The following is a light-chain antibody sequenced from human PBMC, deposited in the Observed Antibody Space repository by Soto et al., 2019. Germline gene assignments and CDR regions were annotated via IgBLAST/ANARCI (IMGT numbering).Light chain of an antibody. CDR1: QGINNY. J-gene: IGKJ5*01. CDR3: QQLNSYPRIT. Sequence: DIQLTQSPSFLSASVGDRVTITCRASQGINNYLAWYQQKPGKAPKLLIYAASTLQSGVPSRFSGSGSGTEFTLTIISLQPEDFATYYCQQLNSYPRITFGQGTRREIK. V-gene: IGKV1-9*01. CDR2: AAS.